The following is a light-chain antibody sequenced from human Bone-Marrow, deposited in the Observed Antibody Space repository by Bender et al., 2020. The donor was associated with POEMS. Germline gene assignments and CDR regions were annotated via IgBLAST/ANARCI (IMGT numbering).Light chain of an antibody. CDR2: SSH. CDR1: SFNIGAHA. CDR3: AVWDDSLNGWV. Sequence: QSVLTQPPSASGTPGQRVTISCSGGSFNIGAHAVNWYQHLPGTTPKLLIYSSHRRPSEVPNRFSGSRSGTSASLAISGLQSEDGADYYCAVWDDSLNGWVFGGGTKLTVL. V-gene: IGLV1-44*01. J-gene: IGLJ3*02.